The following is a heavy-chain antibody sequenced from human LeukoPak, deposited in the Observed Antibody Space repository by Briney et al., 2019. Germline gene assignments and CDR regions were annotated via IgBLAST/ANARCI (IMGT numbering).Heavy chain of an antibody. D-gene: IGHD3-9*01. J-gene: IGHJ4*02. V-gene: IGHV3-7*04. Sequence: GGSLRLSCAASGFTLSTYWMSWVRQAPGKGLEWVANIKPDGSEKYYVDSVKGRFTISRENAKNSLQLQVNSLRAEDTAVYYCARLRYFDGLLPGFDFWGQETLVTVSS. CDR2: IKPDGSEK. CDR1: GFTLSTYW. CDR3: ARLRYFDGLLPGFDF.